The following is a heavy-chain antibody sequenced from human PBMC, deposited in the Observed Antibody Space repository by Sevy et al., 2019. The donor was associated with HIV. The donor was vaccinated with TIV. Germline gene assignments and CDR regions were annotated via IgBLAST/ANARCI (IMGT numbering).Heavy chain of an antibody. CDR3: ARIPPDIAAAGTGSDY. J-gene: IGHJ4*02. CDR1: GYSISSGYY. D-gene: IGHD6-13*01. CDR2: IYHSGST. Sequence: SETLSLTCAVSGYSISSGYYWGWIRQPPGKGLEWIGSIYHSGSTYYNPSLKSRVTISVDTSKNQFSLKLSSVTAADTAVYYCARIPPDIAAAGTGSDYWGQGTLVIVSS. V-gene: IGHV4-38-2*01.